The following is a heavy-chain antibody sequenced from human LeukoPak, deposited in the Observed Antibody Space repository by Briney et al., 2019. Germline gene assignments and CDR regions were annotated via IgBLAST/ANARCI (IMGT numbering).Heavy chain of an antibody. CDR1: GGSISSSSYY. CDR3: ARWIQLWNNWFDP. D-gene: IGHD5-18*01. Sequence: SETLSLTCTVSGGSISSSSYYWGWIRQPPGKGLEWIGSIYYSGSTYYNPSLKSRVTISVDTSKNQCSLKLSSVTAADTAVYYCARWIQLWNNWFDPWGQGTLVTVSS. V-gene: IGHV4-39*01. CDR2: IYYSGST. J-gene: IGHJ5*02.